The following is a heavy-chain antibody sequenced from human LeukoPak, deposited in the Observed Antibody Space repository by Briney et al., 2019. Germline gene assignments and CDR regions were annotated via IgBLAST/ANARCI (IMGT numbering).Heavy chain of an antibody. D-gene: IGHD3-22*01. J-gene: IGHJ4*02. CDR1: GFTLRSYA. CDR3: AKSTTMIVVDNFDY. CDR2: ISGSGGST. Sequence: PGGSLRLACAASGFTLRSYAMSGVRQAPGKGLEWVSVISGSGGSTHYADSVKGRFTISRDNSKNTLYLQMNSLRAEDTAVYYCAKSTTMIVVDNFDYWGQGTLVTVSS. V-gene: IGHV3-23*01.